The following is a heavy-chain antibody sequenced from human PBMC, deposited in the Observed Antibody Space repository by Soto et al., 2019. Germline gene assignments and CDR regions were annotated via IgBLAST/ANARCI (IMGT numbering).Heavy chain of an antibody. CDR2: ISGTGAST. Sequence: EVQVLDSGGGLVQPGGSLRLSCAASGFTFNNYAMNWVRQAPGKGLEWVATISGTGASTYYADSVKGRFTISRDNSKNTLYLQMNSLRVEDTAVYYCAKDRLGGNFDYWGQGTQVTVSS. CDR1: GFTFNNYA. CDR3: AKDRLGGNFDY. J-gene: IGHJ4*02. V-gene: IGHV3-23*01.